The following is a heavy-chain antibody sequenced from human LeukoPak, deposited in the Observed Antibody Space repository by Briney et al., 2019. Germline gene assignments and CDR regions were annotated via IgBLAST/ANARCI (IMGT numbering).Heavy chain of an antibody. CDR3: AREGLALDSYTTMLKNDAFDI. Sequence: SETLSLTCTVSGGSISSSSYYWGWIRQPPGKGLEWIGSIYYSGSTYYNPSLKSRVTISVDTSKNQFSLKLSSVTAADTAVYYCAREGLALDSYTTMLKNDAFDIWGQGTMVTVSS. V-gene: IGHV4-39*07. D-gene: IGHD1-1*01. CDR2: IYYSGST. CDR1: GGSISSSSYY. J-gene: IGHJ3*02.